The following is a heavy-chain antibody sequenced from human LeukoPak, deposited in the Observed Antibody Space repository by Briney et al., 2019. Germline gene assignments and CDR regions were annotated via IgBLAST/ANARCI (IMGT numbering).Heavy chain of an antibody. CDR2: IRYEGSNK. V-gene: IGHV3-33*01. J-gene: IGHJ6*02. CDR1: GFTFSSYG. Sequence: GGSLRLSCAASGFTFSSYGMHWVRQAPGRGLEWVAVIRYEGSNKYYADSVKGRFTISRDNSKNTLYLQMNSLRAEDTAVYYCAREDGTAMASFYYYYYGMDVWGQGTTVTVSS. CDR3: AREDGTAMASFYYYYYGMDV. D-gene: IGHD5-18*01.